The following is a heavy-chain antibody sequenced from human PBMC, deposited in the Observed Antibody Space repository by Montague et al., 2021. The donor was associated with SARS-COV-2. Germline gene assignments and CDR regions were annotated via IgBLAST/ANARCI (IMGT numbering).Heavy chain of an antibody. CDR1: GFTFSSYR. CDR2: ISSSSSYI. Sequence: SLRLSCAASGFTFSSYRMNWVRQAPGKGLEWVPSISSSSSYIYYADSVKGRFTISRDNAKNSLYLQMNSLRAEDAAVYYCARMYSSGWYENYALDIWGQGTMVTVSS. J-gene: IGHJ3*02. CDR3: ARMYSSGWYENYALDI. D-gene: IGHD6-19*01. V-gene: IGHV3-21*01.